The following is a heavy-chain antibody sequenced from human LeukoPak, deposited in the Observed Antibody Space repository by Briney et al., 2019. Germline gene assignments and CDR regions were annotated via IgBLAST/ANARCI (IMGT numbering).Heavy chain of an antibody. V-gene: IGHV3-23*01. J-gene: IGHJ4*02. CDR1: GFTFSSYA. Sequence: HAGGSLRLSCAASGFTFSSYAMSWVRQAPGKGLEWVSVISGTDGSAYYADSVKGRFTISRDNSKDTLYLQMNSLRAEDTAVYYCAKDPRSELRLDYWGQGTLVTVSS. D-gene: IGHD1-7*01. CDR3: AKDPRSELRLDY. CDR2: ISGTDGSA.